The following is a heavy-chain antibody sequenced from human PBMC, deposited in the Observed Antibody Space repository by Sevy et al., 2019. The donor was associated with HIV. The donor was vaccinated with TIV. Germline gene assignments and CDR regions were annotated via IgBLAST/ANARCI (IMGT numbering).Heavy chain of an antibody. D-gene: IGHD3-22*01. J-gene: IGHJ4*02. CDR3: ARSLTYSYDSSCRFDH. CDR1: GFTFRSYW. V-gene: IGHV3-7*01. CDR2: IKQDGSEE. Sequence: GGSLRLSCAASGFTFRSYWMSWVRQAPGKGLEWVANIKQDGSEEYYVDSVKGRFTISRDNAKNTVDLQMNNLRAEDTAVYYCARSLTYSYDSSCRFDHWGQGTLVTVSS.